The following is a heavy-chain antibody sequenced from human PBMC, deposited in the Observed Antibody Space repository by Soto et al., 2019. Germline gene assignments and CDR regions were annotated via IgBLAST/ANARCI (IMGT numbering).Heavy chain of an antibody. J-gene: IGHJ5*02. CDR3: ARGSGRLRERNWFDP. CDR1: GYTFTSYD. V-gene: IGHV1-8*01. CDR2: MNPNSGNA. Sequence: ASVKVSCKASGYTFTSYDINWVRQATGQGLEWMGWMNPNSGNAGYAQKFQGRVTMTRNTSISTAYMELSSLRSEDTAVYYCARGSGRLRERNWFDPWGQGTLVTVSS. D-gene: IGHD5-12*01.